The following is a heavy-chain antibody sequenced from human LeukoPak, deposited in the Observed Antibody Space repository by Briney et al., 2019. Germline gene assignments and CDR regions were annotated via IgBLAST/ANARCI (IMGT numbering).Heavy chain of an antibody. CDR2: ISWNSDTI. Sequence: GGSLRLSCAASGFSFDDYAMHWVRQAPGKGLEWVSGISWNSDTIGYADSVKGRFTISRNNAKNSLYLQMNSLRAEDTAFYYCVKPDSSRCVPSAFDYWGQGTLVTVSS. V-gene: IGHV3-9*01. D-gene: IGHD3-22*01. CDR1: GFSFDDYA. CDR3: VKPDSSRCVPSAFDY. J-gene: IGHJ4*02.